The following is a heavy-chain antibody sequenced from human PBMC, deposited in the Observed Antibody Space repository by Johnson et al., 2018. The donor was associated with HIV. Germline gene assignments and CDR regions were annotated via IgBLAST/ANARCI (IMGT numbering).Heavy chain of an antibody. CDR2: ISYDGTNK. CDR1: GFTFSSYA. Sequence: QVQLVESGGGVVQPGMSLRLSCAASGFTFSSYAMHWVRQAPGKGLEWVALISYDGTNKYYADSVKGRFTISRDNSKNTLYLQMNSLRAEDTAVYYCARNGLIPAAKGVAFDIWGQGTTVTVSS. J-gene: IGHJ3*02. V-gene: IGHV3-30-3*01. D-gene: IGHD2-2*01. CDR3: ARNGLIPAAKGVAFDI.